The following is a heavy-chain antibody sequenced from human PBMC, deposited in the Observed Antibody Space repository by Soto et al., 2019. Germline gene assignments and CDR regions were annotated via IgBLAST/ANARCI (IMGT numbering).Heavy chain of an antibody. CDR1: GGSFSGYY. V-gene: IGHV4-34*01. CDR3: ARFRGYCSSTSCYAYYYYGMDV. Sequence: PSETLSLTCAVYGGSFSGYYWSWIRQPPGKGLEWIGEINHSGSTNYNPSLKSRVTISVDTSKNQFSLKLSSVTAADTAVYYCARFRGYCSSTSCYAYYYYGMDVWGQGTTVTVSS. D-gene: IGHD2-2*01. J-gene: IGHJ6*02. CDR2: INHSGST.